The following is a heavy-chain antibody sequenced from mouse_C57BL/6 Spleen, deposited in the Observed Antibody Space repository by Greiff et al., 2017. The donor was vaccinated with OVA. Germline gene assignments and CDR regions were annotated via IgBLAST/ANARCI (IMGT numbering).Heavy chain of an antibody. D-gene: IGHD1-1*01. CDR2: IDPENGGT. Sequence: VQLQESGAELVRPGASVTLSCKASGYTFTDYEMHWVKQTPVQGLEWIGAIDPENGGTAYNQKFKGKAILTADKSSSTAYMELRSLTSEDSAVYYCTRDGSSVRFAYWGQGTLVTVSA. J-gene: IGHJ3*01. CDR1: GYTFTDYE. CDR3: TRDGSSVRFAY. V-gene: IGHV1-15*01.